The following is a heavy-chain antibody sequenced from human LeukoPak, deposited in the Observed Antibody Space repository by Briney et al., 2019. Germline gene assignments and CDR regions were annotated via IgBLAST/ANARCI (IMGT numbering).Heavy chain of an antibody. V-gene: IGHV1-18*04. CDR2: ISAYNGNT. D-gene: IGHD6-19*01. J-gene: IGHJ4*02. Sequence: GASMKVSCKASGYSFTGYYIHWVRQAPRQGLEWMGWISAYNGNTNYAQKLQGRVTMTTDTSTSTAYMELRSLRSDDTAVYYCARLWIAVASKLISFDYWGQGTLVTVSS. CDR3: ARLWIAVASKLISFDY. CDR1: GYSFTGYY.